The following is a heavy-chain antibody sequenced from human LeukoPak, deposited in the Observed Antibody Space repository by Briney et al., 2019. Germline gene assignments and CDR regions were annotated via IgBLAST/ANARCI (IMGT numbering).Heavy chain of an antibody. Sequence: GGSLRLSCAASGFTFSSYAMSWVRQAPGKGLEWVSAISGSGGSTYYADSVKGRFTISRDNSKNTLYLQMNSLRAEDTAVYYCARDEGYCSRISCYGAPKGMDVWGQGTAVIVSS. D-gene: IGHD2-2*01. J-gene: IGHJ6*02. CDR3: ARDEGYCSRISCYGAPKGMDV. CDR1: GFTFSSYA. V-gene: IGHV3-23*01. CDR2: ISGSGGST.